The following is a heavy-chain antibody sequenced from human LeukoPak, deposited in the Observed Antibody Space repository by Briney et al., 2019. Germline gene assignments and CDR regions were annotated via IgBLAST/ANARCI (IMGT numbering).Heavy chain of an antibody. J-gene: IGHJ4*02. Sequence: PSETLSLTCTASGGSISSSPYYWGWIRQPPGKGLEWIGNIYYSGSTYYNPSLKTRVTISVDTSKNQFSLKLTSVTGADTAVYYCARHASVDGNWPRPLDYWGQGSLVTVSS. D-gene: IGHD6-19*01. CDR3: ARHASVDGNWPRPLDY. CDR2: IYYSGST. CDR1: GGSISSSPYY. V-gene: IGHV4-39*01.